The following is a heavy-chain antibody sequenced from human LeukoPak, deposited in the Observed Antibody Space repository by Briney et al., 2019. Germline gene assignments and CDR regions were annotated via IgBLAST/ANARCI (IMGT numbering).Heavy chain of an antibody. CDR3: AKSPNSGYYYSLFDY. J-gene: IGHJ4*02. Sequence: GGSLRLSCAASGLTVSNDYMTWVRQAPGKGLEWVSHISGDGVSTYYADSVKGRFTASRDNSKNSLYLQMNSLRAEDTALYYCAKSPNSGYYYSLFDYWGQGTLVTVSS. CDR1: GLTVSNDY. CDR2: ISGDGVST. D-gene: IGHD3-22*01. V-gene: IGHV3-43*02.